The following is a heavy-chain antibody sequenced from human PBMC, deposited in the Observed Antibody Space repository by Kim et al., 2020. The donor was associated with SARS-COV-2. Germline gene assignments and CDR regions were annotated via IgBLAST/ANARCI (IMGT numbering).Heavy chain of an antibody. Sequence: SETLSLTCAVYGGSFSGYYWSWIRQPPGKGLEWIGEINHSGSTNYNPSLKSRVTISVDTSKNKFSLKLSSVTAADTAVYYCARGRTMVRGFQPIFDYWGQGTLVTVSS. D-gene: IGHD3-10*01. V-gene: IGHV4-34*01. CDR1: GGSFSGYY. J-gene: IGHJ4*02. CDR3: ARGRTMVRGFQPIFDY. CDR2: INHSGST.